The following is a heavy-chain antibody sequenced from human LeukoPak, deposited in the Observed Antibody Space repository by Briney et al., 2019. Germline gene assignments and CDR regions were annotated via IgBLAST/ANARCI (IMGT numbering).Heavy chain of an antibody. CDR1: GFTFSSSW. CDR3: VRPRVPDS. Sequence: GGSLRLSCAASGFTFSSSWMSWVRQAPGKGLEWVANISPDGSETNYVDSVKGRFTISRDNAKNSLYLQMNSLRAEDTAVYYCVRPRVPDSWGQGTLVIVSS. CDR2: ISPDGSET. J-gene: IGHJ4*02. V-gene: IGHV3-7*01.